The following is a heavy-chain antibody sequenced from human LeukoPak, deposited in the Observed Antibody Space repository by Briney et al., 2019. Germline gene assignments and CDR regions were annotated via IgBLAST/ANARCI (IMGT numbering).Heavy chain of an antibody. CDR1: GXTFSTYR. V-gene: IGHV3-21*01. CDR2: ITSSSSYI. J-gene: IGHJ4*02. CDR3: ARASAGTLDLLDY. Sequence: PGGSLRLSCAASGXTFSTYRMSWVRQAPGKGLEWVSSITSSSSYIYYADSLKGRFIISRDNAKNPLYLQMNSLRVEDTAVYYCARASAGTLDLLDYWGQGTLVTVSS. D-gene: IGHD6-13*01.